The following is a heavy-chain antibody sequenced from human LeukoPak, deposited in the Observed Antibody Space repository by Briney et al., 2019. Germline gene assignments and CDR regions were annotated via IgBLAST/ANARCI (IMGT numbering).Heavy chain of an antibody. J-gene: IGHJ4*02. CDR1: GGSISSSSYY. CDR2: IYYSGST. V-gene: IGHV4-39*01. D-gene: IGHD6-13*01. CDR3: ARQDSSSWHVSADY. Sequence: PSETLSLTCTVSGGSISSSSYYWGWIRQPPGKGLEWIGSIYYSGSTYYNPSLKSRVTISVDTSKNQFSLKLSSVTAADTAVYYCARQDSSSWHVSADYWGQGTLVTVSS.